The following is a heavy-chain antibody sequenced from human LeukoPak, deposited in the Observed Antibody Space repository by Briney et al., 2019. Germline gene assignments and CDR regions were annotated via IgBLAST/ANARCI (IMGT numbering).Heavy chain of an antibody. V-gene: IGHV3-23*01. Sequence: QTGGSLRLSSAASGFTFNIYAMNWVRQAPGKGLEWVSGISGSGRTHYADSEKGRFTISRDTSKNTLYLQMNSLRAEDTAVYYCARAWTLDYWDQGTLVTVSS. D-gene: IGHD3/OR15-3a*01. J-gene: IGHJ4*02. CDR3: ARAWTLDY. CDR1: GFTFNIYA. CDR2: ISGSGRT.